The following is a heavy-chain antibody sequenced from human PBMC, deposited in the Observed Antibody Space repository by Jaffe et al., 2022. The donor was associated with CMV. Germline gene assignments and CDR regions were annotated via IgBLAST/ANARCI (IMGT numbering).Heavy chain of an antibody. D-gene: IGHD1-26*01. CDR1: GFTFDDYA. Sequence: EVQLVESGGGLVQPGRSLRLSCAASGFTFDDYAMHWVRQAPGKGLEWVSGISWNSGSIGYADSVKGRFTISRDNAKNSLYLQMNSLRAEDTALYYCAKDTGSGSYYGGGNWFDPWGQGTLVTVSS. CDR2: ISWNSGSI. V-gene: IGHV3-9*01. J-gene: IGHJ5*02. CDR3: AKDTGSGSYYGGGNWFDP.